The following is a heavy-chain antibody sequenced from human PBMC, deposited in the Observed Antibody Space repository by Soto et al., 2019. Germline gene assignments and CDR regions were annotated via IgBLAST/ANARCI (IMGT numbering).Heavy chain of an antibody. J-gene: IGHJ4*02. Sequence: PGGSLRLSCAASGFTFSSYAMSWVRQAPGKGLEWVSAISGSGGSTYYADSVKGRFTISRDNSKNTLYLQMNSLRAEDTAVYYCAKDPDYPIYSGSYNRSIDYWGQGTLVTVSS. CDR2: ISGSGGST. V-gene: IGHV3-23*01. D-gene: IGHD1-26*01. CDR3: AKDPDYPIYSGSYNRSIDY. CDR1: GFTFSSYA.